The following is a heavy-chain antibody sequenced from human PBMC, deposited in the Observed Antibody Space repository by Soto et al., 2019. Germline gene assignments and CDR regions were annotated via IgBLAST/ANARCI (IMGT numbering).Heavy chain of an antibody. CDR1: EFTFSSYS. J-gene: IGHJ6*01. CDR3: ARGHFGVRMEV. V-gene: IGHV3-23*01. CDR2: VTGGGDIT. D-gene: IGHD3-3*01. Sequence: EVQLLESGGGMVQPGGSLRLSCAASEFTFSSYSMIWVSQAPGKGLEWVSGVTGGGDITYYAESVKGRWTISRDNSTNTLYLQMDSLRGGDTAVFCCARGHFGVRMEVWGPGTRVTVSS.